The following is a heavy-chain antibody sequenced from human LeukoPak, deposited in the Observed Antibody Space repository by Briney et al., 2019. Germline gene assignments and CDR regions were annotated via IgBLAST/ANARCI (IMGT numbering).Heavy chain of an antibody. CDR2: ISSTSSYI. CDR3: ARDRIIYGDYGDAFDF. CDR1: GFTFSSYA. J-gene: IGHJ3*01. V-gene: IGHV3-21*06. Sequence: GGSLRLSCAASGFTFSSYAMSWVRQAPGKGLEWVSSISSTSSYIYYADSVKGRFTISRDNTKNALFLQMNSLRAEDTAVYYCARDRIIYGDYGDAFDFWGQGTMVTVSS. D-gene: IGHD4-17*01.